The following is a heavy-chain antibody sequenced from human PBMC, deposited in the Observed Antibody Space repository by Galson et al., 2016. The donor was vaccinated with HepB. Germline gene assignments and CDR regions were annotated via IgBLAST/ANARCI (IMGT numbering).Heavy chain of an antibody. CDR2: IHAGTST. CDR3: VRGSDLGSL. D-gene: IGHD1-26*01. Sequence: SLRLSCAGPAFSISGDYMNWVRQAPGKGLEWVSLIHAGTSTYYSDSVKGRFLISTDNAKNTLHLQMNSLRVEDTAVYYCVRGSDLGSLWGQGALVTVSS. J-gene: IGHJ4*02. V-gene: IGHV3-66*01. CDR1: AFSISGDY.